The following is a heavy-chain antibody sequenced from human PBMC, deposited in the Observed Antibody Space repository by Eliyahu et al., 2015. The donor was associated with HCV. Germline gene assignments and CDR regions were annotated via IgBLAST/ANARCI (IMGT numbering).Heavy chain of an antibody. CDR2: XDWDDDK. CDR3: ARMGGYGSIPTNYYYGMDV. CDR1: GFSLSTSGMC. V-gene: IGHV2-70*01. J-gene: IGHJ6*02. D-gene: IGHD3-10*01. Sequence: QVTLRESGPALVKPTQTLTLTCTFSGFSLSTSGMCVSWIRQPPXKAXEWLALXDWDDDKYYSTSLKTRLTISKDTSKNQVVLTMTNMDPVDTATYYCARMGGYGSIPTNYYYGMDVWGQGTTVTVSS.